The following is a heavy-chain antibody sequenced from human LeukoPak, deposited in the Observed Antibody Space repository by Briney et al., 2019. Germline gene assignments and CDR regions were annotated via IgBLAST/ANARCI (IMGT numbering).Heavy chain of an antibody. CDR2: IYYSGST. D-gene: IGHD6-6*01. CDR3: ARLSIAARPVTFDY. J-gene: IGHJ4*02. CDR1: GGSISSSSYY. Sequence: SETLSLTCTVSGGSISSSSYYWGWIRQPPGKGLEWIGSIYYSGSTYYNPSLKSRVTKSVDTSKNQFSLKLSSVTAADTAVYYCARLSIAARPVTFDYWGQGTLVTVSS. V-gene: IGHV4-39*01.